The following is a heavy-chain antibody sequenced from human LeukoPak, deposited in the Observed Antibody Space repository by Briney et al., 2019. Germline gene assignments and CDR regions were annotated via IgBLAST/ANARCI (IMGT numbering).Heavy chain of an antibody. CDR3: ASGGYSYGPRAYDL. D-gene: IGHD5-18*01. CDR2: IYYSGST. V-gene: IGHV4-31*02. J-gene: IGHJ2*01. Sequence: GYIYYSGSTYYNPSLKSRVTISVDTSKNQFSLKLSSVTAADTAVYYCASGGYSYGPRAYDLWGRGTLVTVSS.